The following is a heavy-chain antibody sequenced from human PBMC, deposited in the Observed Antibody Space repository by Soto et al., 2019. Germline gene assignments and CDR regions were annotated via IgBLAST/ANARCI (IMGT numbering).Heavy chain of an antibody. CDR3: AQDGMYCTSASCFVAY. Sequence: GGSLRLSCAASGFSFGTYAMSWVRQAPGKGLEWVSFISAGGVSTFYADSVKGRFTISRDNSKNTLFLQMNSLRAEDTAIYYCAQDGMYCTSASCFVAYWGQGTRVTVS. V-gene: IGHV3-23*01. CDR1: GFSFGTYA. J-gene: IGHJ4*02. CDR2: ISAGGVST. D-gene: IGHD2-2*01.